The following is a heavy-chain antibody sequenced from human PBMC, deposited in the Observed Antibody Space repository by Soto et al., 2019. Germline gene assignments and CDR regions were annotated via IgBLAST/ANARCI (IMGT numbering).Heavy chain of an antibody. V-gene: IGHV4-31*02. CDR3: ARDKITGLFDY. J-gene: IGHJ4*02. D-gene: IGHD2-8*02. CDR2: ISNSGST. CDR1: RGSISSGGYY. Sequence: SETLSLTCSVSRGSISSGGYYWSWIRQHPVKGLEWIGYISNSGSTYYNPSLKSGVTISVDTSKNQFPLKLTSVTAADTAVYYCARDKITGLFDYWGQGTLVTVSS.